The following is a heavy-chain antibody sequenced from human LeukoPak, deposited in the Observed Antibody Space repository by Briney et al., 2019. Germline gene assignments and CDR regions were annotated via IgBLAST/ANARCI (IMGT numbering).Heavy chain of an antibody. CDR3: AYYGSGSYRAPFDP. Sequence: GESLKISRKGSGYSFTSYWISRVRQMPRKGLEWKGRIDPSDSYTNYSPSFQGHVTISADKSISTVYLQWSSLEASDTAMYYCAYYGSGSYRAPFDPWGQGTLVTVSS. J-gene: IGHJ5*02. CDR1: GYSFTSYW. CDR2: IDPSDSYT. V-gene: IGHV5-10-1*01. D-gene: IGHD3-10*01.